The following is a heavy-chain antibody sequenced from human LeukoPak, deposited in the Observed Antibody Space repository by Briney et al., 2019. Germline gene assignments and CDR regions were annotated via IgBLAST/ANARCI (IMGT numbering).Heavy chain of an antibody. J-gene: IGHJ4*02. V-gene: IGHV4-39*07. CDR1: GGSISSSSYY. D-gene: IGHD6-13*01. Sequence: SETLSLTCTVSGGSISSSSYYWGWIRQPPGKGLEWIGSIYYSGSTYYNPSLKSRVTISVDTSKNQFSLKLSSVTAADTAVYYCAGGPQQLVHPTFFDYWGQGTLVTVSS. CDR3: AGGPQQLVHPTFFDY. CDR2: IYYSGST.